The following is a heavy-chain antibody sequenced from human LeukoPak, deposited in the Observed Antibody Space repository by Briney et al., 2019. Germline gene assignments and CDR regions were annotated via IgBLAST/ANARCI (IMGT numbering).Heavy chain of an antibody. CDR1: GFTFSSYW. Sequence: GGSLRLSCAASGFTFSSYWMHWVRQAPGKGLVWVSRINTDGSSTSYADSVKGRFTISRDNAKNTLYLQMNSLRAEDTAVYYCAGLWVPAAMEAYYYYYMDVWGKGTTVTVSS. D-gene: IGHD2-2*01. CDR3: AGLWVPAAMEAYYYYYMDV. CDR2: INTDGSST. J-gene: IGHJ6*03. V-gene: IGHV3-74*01.